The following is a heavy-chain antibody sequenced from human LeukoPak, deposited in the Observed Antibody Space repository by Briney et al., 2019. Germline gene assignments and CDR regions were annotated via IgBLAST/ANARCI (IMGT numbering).Heavy chain of an antibody. D-gene: IGHD2-2*01. CDR1: HDSIDSRFHY. CDR2: IYYNGNA. Sequence: SETLSLTCTVSHDSIDSRFHYWAWIRQSPGKGPEWIGSIYYNGNARYNPSLESRVTMSIDVPKNQFSLNLRSMTAADTAIYYCARHDCSTSACFRQNWFDPWGQGTRVTVSS. J-gene: IGHJ5*02. V-gene: IGHV4-39*07. CDR3: ARHDCSTSACFRQNWFDP.